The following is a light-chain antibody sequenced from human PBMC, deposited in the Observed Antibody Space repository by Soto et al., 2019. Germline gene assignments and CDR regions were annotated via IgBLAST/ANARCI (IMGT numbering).Light chain of an antibody. Sequence: DIQMTQSPSSVSASVGDRVTITCRASQGISSWVAWYQQKPGKAPNLLIYAASSLQSGVPSRFSGSGSGPEFTLTIISLQPEDFATYYCQQADTFPLTFGGGTKVEIK. CDR3: QQADTFPLT. CDR2: AAS. J-gene: IGKJ4*01. V-gene: IGKV1-12*01. CDR1: QGISSW.